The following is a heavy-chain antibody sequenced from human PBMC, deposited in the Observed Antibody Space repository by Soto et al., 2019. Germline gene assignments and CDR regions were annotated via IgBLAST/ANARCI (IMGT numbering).Heavy chain of an antibody. CDR1: GGSISSSSYY. J-gene: IGHJ6*03. CDR3: ARPSRADYDILTGPWYYYYMDV. V-gene: IGHV4-39*01. Sequence: PSETLSLTCTVSGGSISSSSYYWGWIRQPPGKGLEWIGSIFYSGSTYYNPTLKSRVTISVDTSKNQFSLMLSSVPAADTAVYYFARPSRADYDILTGPWYYYYMDVWGKGTTVTVSS. D-gene: IGHD3-9*01. CDR2: IFYSGST.